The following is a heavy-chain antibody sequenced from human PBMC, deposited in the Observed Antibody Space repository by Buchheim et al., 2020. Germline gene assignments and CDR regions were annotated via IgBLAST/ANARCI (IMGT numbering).Heavy chain of an antibody. V-gene: IGHV3-7*04. CDR1: GFTFSSYW. Sequence: EVLLVESGGGLVQPGGSLRLSCATSGFTFSSYWMTWVRRAPGRGLEWVANIKPDGSEMYYVDSVKGRFIISRDNPENSLYLQMNSLRAEDTAVYYCAKEHCSGGSCYVELDYWGQGTL. CDR3: AKEHCSGGSCYVELDY. CDR2: IKPDGSEM. D-gene: IGHD2-15*01. J-gene: IGHJ4*02.